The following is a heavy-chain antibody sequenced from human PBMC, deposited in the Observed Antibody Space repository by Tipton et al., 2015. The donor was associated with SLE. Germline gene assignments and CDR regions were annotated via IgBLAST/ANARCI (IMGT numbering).Heavy chain of an antibody. V-gene: IGHV3-23*03. J-gene: IGHJ3*02. CDR2: INSGSSST. Sequence: SLRLSCAASGFTLSSHGMSWVRQAPGKGLEWVSFINSGSSSTAYADSVKGRFTISRDDSKNTLNLQMKSLRAEDTAIYYCATGNTDALDIWGQGTMVTVSS. CDR3: ATGNTDALDI. CDR1: GFTLSSHG. D-gene: IGHD1-26*01.